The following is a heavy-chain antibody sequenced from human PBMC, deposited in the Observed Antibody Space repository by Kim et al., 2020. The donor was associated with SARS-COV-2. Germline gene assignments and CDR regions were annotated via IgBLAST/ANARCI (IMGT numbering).Heavy chain of an antibody. Sequence: SVKVSCKASGGSFSHYDFNWVRQAPGQGLEWMGGIIPISATLNYAQQFQGRLTITADESTNTVYMELSSLRSEDTAFYYCTRDNDDGAVIYALEIWGPGTMVIVSS. CDR3: TRDNDDGAVIYALEI. V-gene: IGHV1-69*13. J-gene: IGHJ3*02. D-gene: IGHD2-21*01. CDR1: GGSFSHYD. CDR2: IIPISATL.